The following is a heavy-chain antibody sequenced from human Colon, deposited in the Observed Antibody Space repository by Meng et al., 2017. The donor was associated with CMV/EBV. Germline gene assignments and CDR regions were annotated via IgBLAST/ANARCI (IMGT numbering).Heavy chain of an antibody. CDR1: VFLFNTYKAC. Sequence: ITLQDSGPTWVTPTKPLPLTCTLSVFLFNTYKACVGWIRHPPGKALEWLALIYWDDDTRYSPSLKTRLTITRDTSKNQVILTMTNMDPADTATYYCVHRSYSGQDDYWGQGALVTVSS. CDR2: IYWDDDT. CDR3: VHRSYSGQDDY. J-gene: IGHJ4*02. V-gene: IGHV2-5*02. D-gene: IGHD5-12*01.